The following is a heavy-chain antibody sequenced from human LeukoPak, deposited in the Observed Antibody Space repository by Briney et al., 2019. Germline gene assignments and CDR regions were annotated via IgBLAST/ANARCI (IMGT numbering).Heavy chain of an antibody. D-gene: IGHD4-17*01. CDR1: GGTFSSYA. Sequence: SVKVSCKASGGTFSSYAISWVRQAPGQGLEWMGGIIPIFGTANYAQKFQGRVTITADESTSTAYTELSSLRSEDTAVYYCARAPNDYGDYYYYGMDVWGQGTTVTVSS. CDR2: IIPIFGTA. J-gene: IGHJ6*02. V-gene: IGHV1-69*01. CDR3: ARAPNDYGDYYYYGMDV.